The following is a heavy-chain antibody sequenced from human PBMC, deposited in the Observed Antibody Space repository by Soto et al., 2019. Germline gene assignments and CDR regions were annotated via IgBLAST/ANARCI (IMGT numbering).Heavy chain of an antibody. CDR3: AKSLITMIVVVSQTPFDY. CDR2: ITETGGNT. D-gene: IGHD3-22*01. CDR1: GFTFSKFV. V-gene: IGHV3-23*01. J-gene: IGHJ4*02. Sequence: PGGSLRLSCAASGFTFSKFVMRWVRQTPGKGLEWVSTITETGGNTYYPDSVKGRFTISRDNSKNTLYLQMNSLRAEDTAVYYCAKSLITMIVVVSQTPFDYWGQGTLVTVSS.